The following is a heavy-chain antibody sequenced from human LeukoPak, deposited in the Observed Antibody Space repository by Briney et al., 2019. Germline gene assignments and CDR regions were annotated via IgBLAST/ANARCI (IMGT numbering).Heavy chain of an antibody. Sequence: GGSLRLSCAASGFTFSSYEMNWVRQAPGKGLEWVSYISSSGSTIYYADSVKGRFTISRDNAKNSLYLQMNSLKAEDTAVNYLAKAYDSSAFYLDSWGQGALVTVSS. CDR2: ISSSGSTI. D-gene: IGHD3-22*01. CDR3: AKAYDSSAFYLDS. V-gene: IGHV3-48*03. CDR1: GFTFSSYE. J-gene: IGHJ4*02.